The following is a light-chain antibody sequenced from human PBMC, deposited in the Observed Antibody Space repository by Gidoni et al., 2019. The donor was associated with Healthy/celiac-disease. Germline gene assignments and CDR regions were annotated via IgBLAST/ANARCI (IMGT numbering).Light chain of an antibody. CDR3: MQARQTPPT. CDR1: QSLLHSNGYNY. J-gene: IGKJ5*01. V-gene: IGKV2-28*01. Sequence: DIVMTQSPLSLPVTPGEPASISCRSSQSLLHSNGYNYLDWYLPKPGQSPQFLIDLGSNRASGVPDRFSGSGSGTDFTLKISRVEDEDVGVYYCMQARQTPPTFGQGTRLEIK. CDR2: LGS.